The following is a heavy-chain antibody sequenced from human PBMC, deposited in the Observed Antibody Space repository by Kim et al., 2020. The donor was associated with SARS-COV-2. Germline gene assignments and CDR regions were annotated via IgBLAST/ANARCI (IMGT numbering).Heavy chain of an antibody. D-gene: IGHD4-17*01. CDR3: ARMNSGDF. Sequence: SETLSLTCSVSGVSLTYSYWSWIRQPPGKGLEYIGYIYYSGSPSDNTSDNPNYNPSLNSRATISVDTSKNQFSLKLTSVTASDSAVYYCARMNSGDF. J-gene: IGHJ1*01. CDR1: GVSLTYSY. V-gene: IGHV4-59*08. CDR2: IYYSGSP.